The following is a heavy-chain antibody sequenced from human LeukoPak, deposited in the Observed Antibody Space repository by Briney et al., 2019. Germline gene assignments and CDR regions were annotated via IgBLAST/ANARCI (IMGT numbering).Heavy chain of an antibody. D-gene: IGHD3-10*01. Sequence: SETLSLTCAVSGGSISSNSYYWGWIRQPPGKGLEWIGSIYYSGSTYYNPSLKSRVTMSVDTSKKQFSLKLSSVTAADTAVYYCARGPGVRGVADFDYWGQGTLVTVSS. CDR1: GGSISSNSYY. V-gene: IGHV4-39*07. J-gene: IGHJ4*02. CDR2: IYYSGST. CDR3: ARGPGVRGVADFDY.